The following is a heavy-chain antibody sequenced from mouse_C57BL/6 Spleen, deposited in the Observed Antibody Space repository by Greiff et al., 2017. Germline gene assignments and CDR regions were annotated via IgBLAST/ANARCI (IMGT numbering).Heavy chain of an antibody. D-gene: IGHD1-1*01. CDR1: GYAFSSYW. CDR3: ARSHYYGSSYYFDY. J-gene: IGHJ2*01. Sequence: VQRVESGAELVKPGASVKISCKASGYAFSSYWMNWVKQRPGKGLEWIGQIYPGDGDTNYNGKFKGKATLTADKSSSTAYMQLSSLTSEDSAVYFCARSHYYGSSYYFDYWGQGTTLTVSS. V-gene: IGHV1-80*01. CDR2: IYPGDGDT.